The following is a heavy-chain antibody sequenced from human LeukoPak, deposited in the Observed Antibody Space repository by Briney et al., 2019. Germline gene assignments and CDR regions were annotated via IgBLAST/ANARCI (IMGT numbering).Heavy chain of an antibody. J-gene: IGHJ4*02. V-gene: IGHV3-7*01. Sequence: QAGGSLRLSCAASGSTFSNYWMSWVRQAPGKGLEWVANIKDDGSGKYYVDSLKGRFTISRDNAKNSLYLQMNSLRAEDTAVYYCARVGYSSSWSPSDYWGQGALVTVSS. CDR3: ARVGYSSSWSPSDY. D-gene: IGHD6-13*01. CDR2: IKDDGSGK. CDR1: GSTFSNYW.